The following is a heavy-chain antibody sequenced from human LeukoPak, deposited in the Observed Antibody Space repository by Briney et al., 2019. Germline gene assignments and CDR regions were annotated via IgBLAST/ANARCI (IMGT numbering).Heavy chain of an antibody. CDR2: VSGSGGNT. J-gene: IGHJ4*02. V-gene: IGHV3-23*01. CDR3: AKAKANSAYYYFDY. CDR1: GCTLSSYA. Sequence: GGSLRLSCATSGCTLSSYAVSWVRQAPGKGLEWVSDVSGSGGNTNYADSVKGRFTISRDHSKNTLYLQMNSLRAEDTAVYYCAKAKANSAYYYFDYWGQGTLATVSS. D-gene: IGHD3-3*01.